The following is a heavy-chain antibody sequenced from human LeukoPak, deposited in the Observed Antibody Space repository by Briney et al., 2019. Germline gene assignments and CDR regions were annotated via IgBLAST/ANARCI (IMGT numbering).Heavy chain of an antibody. CDR2: IYHSGST. J-gene: IGHJ5*02. V-gene: IGHV4-4*02. D-gene: IGHD6-13*01. CDR1: SGSISSYNW. Sequence: SETLSLTCVVSSGSISSYNWWSWVRPPPGKGLEWIGEIYHSGSTNYNPSLKSRVTISLDKSKNQFSLKLSSVTAADTAVYYCATTAAAGTRLAWFDPWGQGTLVTVSS. CDR3: ATTAAAGTRLAWFDP.